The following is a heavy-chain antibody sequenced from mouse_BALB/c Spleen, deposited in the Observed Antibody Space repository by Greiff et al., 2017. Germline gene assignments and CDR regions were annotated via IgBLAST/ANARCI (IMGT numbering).Heavy chain of an antibody. CDR1: GYSITSDYA. J-gene: IGHJ4*01. V-gene: IGHV3-2*02. CDR2: ISYSGST. D-gene: IGHD2-3*01. Sequence: EVQLQQSGPGLVKPSQSLSLTCTVTGYSITSDYAWNWIRQFPGNKLEWMGYISYSGSTSYNPSLKSRISITRDTSKNQFFLQLNSVTTEDTATYYCARRDGYYPYYAMDYWGQGTSVTVSS. CDR3: ARRDGYYPYYAMDY.